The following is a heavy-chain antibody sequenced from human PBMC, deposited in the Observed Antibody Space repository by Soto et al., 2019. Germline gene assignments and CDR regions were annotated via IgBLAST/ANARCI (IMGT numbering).Heavy chain of an antibody. CDR3: TTLGYCTNGVCYGDYYYYMDV. CDR1: GYTFTSYD. J-gene: IGHJ6*03. Sequence: QVQLVQSGAEVKKPGASVKVSCKASGYTFTSYDINWVRQATGQGLEWMGWMNPNSGNTGYAQKFQGRVTMTRNTSISTAYMELSRLRSEDTAVYYCTTLGYCTNGVCYGDYYYYMDVWGKGTTVTVSS. D-gene: IGHD2-8*01. V-gene: IGHV1-8*01. CDR2: MNPNSGNT.